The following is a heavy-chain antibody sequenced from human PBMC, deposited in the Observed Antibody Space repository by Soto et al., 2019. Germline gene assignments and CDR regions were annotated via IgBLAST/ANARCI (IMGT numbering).Heavy chain of an antibody. D-gene: IGHD4-17*01. J-gene: IGHJ4*02. CDR3: ARGEDYRGFDY. V-gene: IGHV4-34*01. CDR1: GGSFSGYY. Sequence: QVQLQQWGAGLLKPSETLSLTCAVYGGSFSGYYWSWIRQPPGKGLEWIGEINHSGSTNYNPSLKSRVTISVDTAKNQFSLKRSSVTAADTAVYYCARGEDYRGFDYWGQGTLVTVSS. CDR2: INHSGST.